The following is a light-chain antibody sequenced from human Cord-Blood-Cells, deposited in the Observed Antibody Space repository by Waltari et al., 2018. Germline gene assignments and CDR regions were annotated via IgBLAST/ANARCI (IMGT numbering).Light chain of an antibody. V-gene: IGKV1-39*01. J-gene: IGKJ2*01. CDR2: AAS. Sequence: DIQMTQSPSSLSASVGDRVTITCRASLRITSYLNWYQQKPGKAPKLLIYAASSWQSGVPSRFSGSGSGTDFTLTISSLQPEDVATYYCQQSYSTPYTFGQGTKLEIK. CDR1: LRITSY. CDR3: QQSYSTPYT.